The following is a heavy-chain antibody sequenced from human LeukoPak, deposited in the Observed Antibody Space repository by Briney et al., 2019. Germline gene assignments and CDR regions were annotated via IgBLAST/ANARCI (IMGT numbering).Heavy chain of an antibody. CDR3: ARHLDAFDI. Sequence: SETLSLTCAVSGGSIISGTYSWSWIRQPPGKGLEWIGYICHSGSTYYNPSLKSRVTISVDESKNQFSLKLSSVTAADTAVYYCARHLDAFDIWGQGTMVTVSS. V-gene: IGHV4-30-2*01. CDR2: ICHSGST. J-gene: IGHJ3*02. CDR1: GGSIISGTYS.